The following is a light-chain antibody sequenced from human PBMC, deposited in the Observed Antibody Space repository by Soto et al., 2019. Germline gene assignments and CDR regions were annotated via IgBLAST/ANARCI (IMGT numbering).Light chain of an antibody. CDR2: DVS. Sequence: QSALTQPASVSGSPGQSITISCTGTSSDVGGCNYVSWYQQHPGKAPKLMIYDVSNRPSGVSNRFSGSKSGNTASLTISGLQAEDEDAYYCSPYTSSSPRSYVFGTGTKLTVL. CDR1: SSDVGGCNY. V-gene: IGLV2-14*01. J-gene: IGLJ1*01. CDR3: SPYTSSSPRSYV.